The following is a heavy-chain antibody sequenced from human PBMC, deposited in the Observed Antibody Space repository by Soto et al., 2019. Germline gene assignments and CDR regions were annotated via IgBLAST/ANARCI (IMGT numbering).Heavy chain of an antibody. CDR2: IYYSGST. V-gene: IGHV4-31*03. CDR1: GGSISSGGYY. J-gene: IGHJ6*02. CDR3: ARDSTGGAMVRNYYGMDV. Sequence: SETLSLTCTVSGGSISSGGYYWSWIRQHPGKGLEWIGYIYYSGSTYYNPSLKSRVTISVDTSKNQFSLKLSSVTAADTAVYYCARDSTGGAMVRNYYGMDVWGQGTTVTVSS. D-gene: IGHD5-18*01.